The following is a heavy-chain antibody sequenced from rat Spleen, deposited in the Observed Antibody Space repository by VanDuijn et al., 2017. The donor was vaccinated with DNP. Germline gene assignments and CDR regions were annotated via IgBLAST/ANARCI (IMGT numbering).Heavy chain of an antibody. Sequence: QVQLKESGPGLVQPSQTLSLTCTVSGFSLTSYTVSWVRQPPGKGLEWIASMSSGGSTDFSSTLRSRLSISRDTSKSQVFLKMNSLQTEDIAIYFCTRDDSGPYYWGQGVMVTVSS. CDR3: TRDDSGPYY. D-gene: IGHD1-1*01. J-gene: IGHJ2*01. CDR2: MSSGGST. V-gene: IGHV2-15*01. CDR1: GFSLTSYT.